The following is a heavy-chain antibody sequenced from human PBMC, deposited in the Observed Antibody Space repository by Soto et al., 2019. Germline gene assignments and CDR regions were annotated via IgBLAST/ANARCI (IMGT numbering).Heavy chain of an antibody. Sequence: ASVKVSCKASGYTFTGYYMHWVRQAPGQGLEWMGWINPNSGGTNYAQKFQGRVTMTRDTSISTAYMGLSRLRSDDTAVYYCARAIFPQNWFDPWGQGTLVTVSS. J-gene: IGHJ5*02. D-gene: IGHD3-3*01. CDR1: GYTFTGYY. CDR2: INPNSGGT. CDR3: ARAIFPQNWFDP. V-gene: IGHV1-2*02.